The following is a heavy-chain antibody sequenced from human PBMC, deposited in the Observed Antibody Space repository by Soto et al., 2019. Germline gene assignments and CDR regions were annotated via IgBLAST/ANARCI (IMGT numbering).Heavy chain of an antibody. J-gene: IGHJ4*02. Sequence: GGSLRLSCAASGFTFSSYAMHWGRQAPGKGLEWVAVIPYDGSNKYYADSVKGRFTISRDNSKNTLYLQMNRLRAEDTAVYYCERDLVIGADSSGHPQWGQGTLVTVSS. CDR1: GFTFSSYA. D-gene: IGHD3-22*01. CDR2: IPYDGSNK. V-gene: IGHV3-30-3*01. CDR3: ERDLVIGADSSGHPQ.